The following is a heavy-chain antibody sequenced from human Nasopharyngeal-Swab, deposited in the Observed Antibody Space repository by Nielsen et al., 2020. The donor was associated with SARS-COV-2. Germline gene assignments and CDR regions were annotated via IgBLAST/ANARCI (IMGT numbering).Heavy chain of an antibody. V-gene: IGHV1-3*01. Sequence: ASVKVSCKASCYTFTSYGISWVRHAPGQRLEWMGWINAGNGNTKYSQKFQGRVTITRDTSASTAYMELSSLRSEDTAVYYCAVGKIAAGDYYYYYGMDVWGQGTTVTVSS. CDR1: CYTFTSYG. D-gene: IGHD6-13*01. CDR2: INAGNGNT. CDR3: AVGKIAAGDYYYYYGMDV. J-gene: IGHJ6*02.